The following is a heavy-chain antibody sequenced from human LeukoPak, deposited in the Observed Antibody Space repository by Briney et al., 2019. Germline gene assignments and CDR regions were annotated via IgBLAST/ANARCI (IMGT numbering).Heavy chain of an antibody. Sequence: GGSLRLSCAASGFTFSSYGMHWVRLAPGKGLEWVAFIRYDGSNKYYADSVKGRFTISRDNSKNLLYLQMNSLRAEDTAVYYCASANPILLDYYYYYYMDVWGKGTTVTVSS. J-gene: IGHJ6*03. V-gene: IGHV3-30*02. CDR2: IRYDGSNK. D-gene: IGHD3-3*01. CDR1: GFTFSSYG. CDR3: ASANPILLDYYYYYYMDV.